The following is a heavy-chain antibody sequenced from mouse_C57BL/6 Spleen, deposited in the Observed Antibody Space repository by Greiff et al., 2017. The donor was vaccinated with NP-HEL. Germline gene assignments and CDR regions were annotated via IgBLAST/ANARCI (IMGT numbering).Heavy chain of an antibody. J-gene: IGHJ2*01. CDR1: GFTFSSYA. D-gene: IGHD3-2*02. Sequence: EVKLVESGGGLVKPGGSLKLSCAASGFTFSSYAMSWVRQTPGKRLEWVATISDGGSYTYYPDNVKGRFTISRDNAKNNLYLQMSHLKSEDTAMYDCARERGKTAQADYFDYWGQGTTLTVSS. CDR2: ISDGGSYT. CDR3: ARERGKTAQADYFDY. V-gene: IGHV5-4*01.